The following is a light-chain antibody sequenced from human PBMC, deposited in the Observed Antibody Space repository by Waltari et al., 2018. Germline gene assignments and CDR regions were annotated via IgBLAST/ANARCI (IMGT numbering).Light chain of an antibody. Sequence: QTVVTQEPSLSVSPGGTVPLPCALSSGSPPPPSSAPWYQQTPGQAPRTLVYKANARSSGVPDRFSGSILGNTAALTITGAQADDESDYYCALYMGSGIWVFGGGTRLTVL. V-gene: IGLV8-61*01. J-gene: IGLJ3*02. CDR1: SGSPPPPSS. CDR3: ALYMGSGIWV. CDR2: KAN.